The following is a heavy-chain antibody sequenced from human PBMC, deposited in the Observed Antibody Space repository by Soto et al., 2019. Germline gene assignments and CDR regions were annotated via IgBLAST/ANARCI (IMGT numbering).Heavy chain of an antibody. V-gene: IGHV4-4*02. J-gene: IGHJ4*02. CDR2: VYNDGSA. CDR1: GVSISSGNW. Sequence: SETLSLTCDVSGVSISSGNWWSWVRQPPGKGLEWIAEVYNDGSANYHPSLESRATISVDRSKNQFSLRLSSVTAADTGKYYCARLVYDSRLNYLYFDHWGQGTLSPSPQ. D-gene: IGHD3-22*01. CDR3: ARLVYDSRLNYLYFDH.